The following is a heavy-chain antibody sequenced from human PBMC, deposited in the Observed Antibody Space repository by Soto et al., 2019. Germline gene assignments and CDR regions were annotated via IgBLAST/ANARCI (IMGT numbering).Heavy chain of an antibody. CDR2: ISAYNGNT. J-gene: IGHJ4*02. V-gene: IGHV1-18*01. Sequence: ASVKVSCKASGYTFTSYGISWVRQAPGQGLEWMGWISAYNGNTNYAQKLQGRVTMTTDTSTSTAYMELRSLRSDDTAVYYCARDCSGGSCYFRYKDYWGQGTLVTVSS. D-gene: IGHD2-15*01. CDR1: GYTFTSYG. CDR3: ARDCSGGSCYFRYKDY.